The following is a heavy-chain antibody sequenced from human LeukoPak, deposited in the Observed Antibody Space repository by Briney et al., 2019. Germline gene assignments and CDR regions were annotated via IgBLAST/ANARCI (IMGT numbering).Heavy chain of an antibody. CDR2: IKEDGSEK. Sequence: GGSLRLSCAASGFSFSGYWMTWVRQAPGKGLEWVANIKEDGSEKYYADFVEGRFTISRDNAKNSLYLQMNSLRAEDTAVYYCARGVWYCSGGSCYSYYFDYWGQGTLVTVSS. CDR3: ARGVWYCSGGSCYSYYFDY. CDR1: GFSFSGYW. D-gene: IGHD2-15*01. J-gene: IGHJ4*02. V-gene: IGHV3-7*01.